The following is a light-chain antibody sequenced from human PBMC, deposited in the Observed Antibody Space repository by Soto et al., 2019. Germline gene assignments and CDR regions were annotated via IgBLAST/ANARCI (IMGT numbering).Light chain of an antibody. V-gene: IGKV3-20*01. Sequence: EILLTQSPGTRSLSGGEVATLSFRASQSVSNNYLASYQQKPSHTPRLLIYGASNRATGMPDMFSGSGSGTDFTLTISRLETEDFAVYYCHQYRSSGTFGQGTKVDIK. CDR1: QSVSNNY. J-gene: IGKJ1*01. CDR3: HQYRSSGT. CDR2: GAS.